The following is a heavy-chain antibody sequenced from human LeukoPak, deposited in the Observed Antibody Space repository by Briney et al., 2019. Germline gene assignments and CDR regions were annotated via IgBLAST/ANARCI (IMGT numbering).Heavy chain of an antibody. D-gene: IGHD3-22*01. V-gene: IGHV3-23*01. CDR3: AKDLTSYYYDSSGYYSGDY. Sequence: GGSLRLSCAASGFTFSSYAMSWVRQAPGKGLEWVSAISGSGGSTYYADSVKGRFTFSRDNSKNTLYLQMNSLRAEDTAVYYCAKDLTSYYYDSSGYYSGDYWGQGTLVTVSS. J-gene: IGHJ4*02. CDR1: GFTFSSYA. CDR2: ISGSGGST.